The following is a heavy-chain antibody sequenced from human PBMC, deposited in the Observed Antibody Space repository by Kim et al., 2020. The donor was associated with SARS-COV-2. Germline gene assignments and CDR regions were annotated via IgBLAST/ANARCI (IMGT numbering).Heavy chain of an antibody. CDR2: ILAANGNT. CDR1: ANTFNNHG. CDR3: ASWNGAVSSDSGSGGWSGPFDY. V-gene: IGHV1-3*01. J-gene: IGHJ4*02. Sequence: ASVKVSCKGSANTFNNHGIHWVRQVPGQGLEWMGWILAANGNTQYAQNFQGRVTISRDTYASTAYMELSSLKSEDTAVYYCASWNGAVSSDSGSGGWSGPFDYWGQGTRVSVSS. D-gene: IGHD3-3*01.